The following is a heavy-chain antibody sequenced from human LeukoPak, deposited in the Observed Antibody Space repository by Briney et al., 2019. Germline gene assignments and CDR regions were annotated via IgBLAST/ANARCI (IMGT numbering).Heavy chain of an antibody. D-gene: IGHD6-13*01. V-gene: IGHV4-39*02. CDR3: ARDIAAAGTGDY. CDR1: GGSISSSSYY. J-gene: IGHJ4*02. CDR2: IYSSGST. Sequence: SETLSLTCTVSGGSISSSSYYWGWIRQPPGKGLEWIGSIYSSGSTYYNPSLKSRITISVDTSKNQFSLKLSSVTAADTAVYYCARDIAAAGTGDYWGQGTLVTVSS.